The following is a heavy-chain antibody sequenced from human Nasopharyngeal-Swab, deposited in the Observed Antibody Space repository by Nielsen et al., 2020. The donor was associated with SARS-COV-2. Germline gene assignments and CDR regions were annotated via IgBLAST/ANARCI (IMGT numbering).Heavy chain of an antibody. Sequence: GSLRLSCTVSGVSITSQYWSWIRQPPGKGLEWIGYISHNSGTSYNPSPKSRVTMFMDTSKNQFSLRLRSVTAADTAVYYCAKEGATGWFDPWGQGTLVTVSS. CDR3: AKEGATGWFDP. V-gene: IGHV4-59*11. CDR2: ISHNSGT. CDR1: GVSITSQY. J-gene: IGHJ5*02.